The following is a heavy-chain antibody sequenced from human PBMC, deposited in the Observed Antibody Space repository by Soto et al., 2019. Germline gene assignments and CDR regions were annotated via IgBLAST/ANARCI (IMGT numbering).Heavy chain of an antibody. CDR2: IYYSGST. D-gene: IGHD3-3*01. Sequence: NPSETLSLTCTVSGGSISSSSYYWGWIRQPPGKGLEWIGSIYYSGSTYYNPSLKSRVTISVDTSKNQFSLKLSSVTAADTAVYYCARGLRITIFGVVIITHWFDPWGQGTLVTVSS. CDR3: ARGLRITIFGVVIITHWFDP. J-gene: IGHJ5*02. CDR1: GGSISSSSYY. V-gene: IGHV4-39*01.